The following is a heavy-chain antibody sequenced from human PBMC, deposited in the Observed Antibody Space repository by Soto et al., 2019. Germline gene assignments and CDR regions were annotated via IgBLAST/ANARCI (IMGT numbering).Heavy chain of an antibody. V-gene: IGHV4-39*01. CDR2: IYYSGST. D-gene: IGHD6-13*01. CDR3: ARRRGVGGSWFFDY. J-gene: IGHJ4*02. CDR1: GGSVNTYY. Sequence: QLQLQESGPGLVKPSETLSLTCTVSGGSVNTYYWGWIRQPPGKGLEWIASIYYSGSTYYNPSLKSRVIISGDTSKNQCALKLNSVTAADTAVYYCARRRGVGGSWFFDYWGQGTLVTVSS.